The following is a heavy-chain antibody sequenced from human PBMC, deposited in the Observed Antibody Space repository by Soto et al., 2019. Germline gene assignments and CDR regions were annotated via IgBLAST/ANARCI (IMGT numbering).Heavy chain of an antibody. CDR3: ARHRIEVVWRGFDF. J-gene: IGHJ4*02. CDR1: TDSSSFTNSY. CDR2: SSYNGGT. D-gene: IGHD3-10*01. Sequence: LSLTCTVSTDSSSFTNSYWGWIRQPPGKGLQWIGSSSYNGGTFYNPSLKGRVVISFDTSKKQSSLQLTSVTAADTAVYFCARHRIEVVWRGFDFWGQGSPVTVSS. V-gene: IGHV4-39*01.